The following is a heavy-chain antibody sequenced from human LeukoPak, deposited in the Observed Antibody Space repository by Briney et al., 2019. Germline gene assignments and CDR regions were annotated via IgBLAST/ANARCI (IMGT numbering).Heavy chain of an antibody. CDR1: GYTFTIYY. V-gene: IGHV1-46*01. CDR3: ARIRDGYNDAYDI. Sequence: ASVKVSCKASGYTFTIYYIHWVRQAPGQGLEWMGLINPGGGNTNYAQNFQGRVTMTRDTSASTVYMELSSLRSEDTAIYYCARIRDGYNDAYDIWGQGTVVTVPS. D-gene: IGHD5-24*01. CDR2: INPGGGNT. J-gene: IGHJ3*02.